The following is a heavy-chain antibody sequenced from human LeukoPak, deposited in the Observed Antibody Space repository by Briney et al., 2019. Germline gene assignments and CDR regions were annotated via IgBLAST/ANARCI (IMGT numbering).Heavy chain of an antibody. J-gene: IGHJ4*02. V-gene: IGHV1-2*02. CDR1: GYTFTDYY. D-gene: IGHD2-2*01. CDR2: INPNDGDT. Sequence: ASVKVSCKASGYTFTDYYMHWVRQAPGQGFEWMGWINPNDGDTNYAQKFQGRVTMTRDTSISTAHMEVSRLRSDDTAVYYCARANFPYCSSSTCLFDYWGQGTLVTVSS. CDR3: ARANFPYCSSSTCLFDY.